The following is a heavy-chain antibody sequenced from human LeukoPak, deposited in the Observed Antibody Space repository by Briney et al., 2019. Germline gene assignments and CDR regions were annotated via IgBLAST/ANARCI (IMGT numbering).Heavy chain of an antibody. V-gene: IGHV3-74*01. CDR2: INSGGSGT. Sequence: GGSLRLSCAASGFAFSSYWMHWVRQTPGKGLVWVSRINSGGSGTSYADSVKGRFTISRDNAKDTLYLQMNSLRVEDTAVYYCARDWGTGYDAFDIWGQGTMVTVSS. J-gene: IGHJ3*02. CDR3: ARDWGTGYDAFDI. D-gene: IGHD3-9*01. CDR1: GFAFSSYW.